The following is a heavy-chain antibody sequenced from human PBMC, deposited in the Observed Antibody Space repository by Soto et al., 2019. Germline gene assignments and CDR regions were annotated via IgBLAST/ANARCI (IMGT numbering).Heavy chain of an antibody. CDR3: ARDQVVGVRGVIKYYYCMDF. D-gene: IGHD3-10*01. Sequence: DSVKVSCKASGYTFTSYGISWVRQAPGQGLEWMGWISAYNGNTNYAQKLQGRVTMTTDTSTSTAYMELRSLRSDDTAVYYCARDQVVGVRGVIKYYYCMDFWGQGTMVTVSS. J-gene: IGHJ6*02. CDR1: GYTFTSYG. CDR2: ISAYNGNT. V-gene: IGHV1-18*01.